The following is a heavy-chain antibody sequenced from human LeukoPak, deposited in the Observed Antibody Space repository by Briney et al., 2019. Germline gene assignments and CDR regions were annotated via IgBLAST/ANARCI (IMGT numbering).Heavy chain of an antibody. J-gene: IGHJ4*02. CDR2: IYYSGST. Sequence: SETLSLTCTVSDASIINYYWSWIRQPPGKGLEWIGYIYYSGSTNSNPSLKSRVTIPVDTSKNQFSLKLTSVTAADTAVYYCASSLSSGYYYHFDYWGQGTLVTVSS. CDR1: DASIINYY. V-gene: IGHV4-59*08. D-gene: IGHD3-22*01. CDR3: ASSLSSGYYYHFDY.